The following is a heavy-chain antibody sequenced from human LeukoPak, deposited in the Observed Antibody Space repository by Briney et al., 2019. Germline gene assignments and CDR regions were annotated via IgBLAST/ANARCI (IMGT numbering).Heavy chain of an antibody. Sequence: SETLSLTCTVSGDSIRSYYWSWIRQSPGKGLEWIAYIYYNGRTDSNPSLKSRVTIPLDMSKNQLSLKLNSVTAADTAVYYCVRHDYDTSWGLDWFFDLWGRGTLVIVSS. V-gene: IGHV4-59*08. CDR3: VRHDYDTSWGLDWFFDL. J-gene: IGHJ2*01. D-gene: IGHD2-2*01. CDR2: IYYNGRT. CDR1: GDSIRSYY.